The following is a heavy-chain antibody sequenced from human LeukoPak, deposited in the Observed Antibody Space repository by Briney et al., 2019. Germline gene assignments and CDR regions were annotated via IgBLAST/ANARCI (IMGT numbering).Heavy chain of an antibody. CDR3: AIGDTAMDPASMGDV. CDR1: GFTFDDYL. V-gene: IGHV3-43*01. CDR2: ISWDGGST. Sequence: GGSLRLSCAASGFTFDDYLMHWGRQAPGKGLEWVSLISWDGGSTYYADSVKGRFTISRDNSKNSLYLQLNSLRTEDTALYYCAIGDTAMDPASMGDVWGKGTTVTVSS. J-gene: IGHJ6*04. D-gene: IGHD5-18*01.